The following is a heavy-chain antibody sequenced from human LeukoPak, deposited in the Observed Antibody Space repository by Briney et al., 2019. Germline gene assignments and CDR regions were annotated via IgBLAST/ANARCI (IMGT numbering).Heavy chain of an antibody. CDR2: IYYSGST. CDR1: GGSISSYY. Sequence: SETLSLTCTVSGGSISSYYWSWIRQPPGKGLEWIGYIYYSGSTNYNPSLKSRVTISVDTSKNQFSLKLSSVTAADTAVYYRARQDSSGWYGDWFDPWGQGTLVTVSS. D-gene: IGHD6-19*01. V-gene: IGHV4-59*08. J-gene: IGHJ5*02. CDR3: ARQDSSGWYGDWFDP.